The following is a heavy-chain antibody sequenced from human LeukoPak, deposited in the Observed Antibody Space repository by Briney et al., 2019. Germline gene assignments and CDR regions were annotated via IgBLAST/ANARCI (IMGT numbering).Heavy chain of an antibody. CDR3: ARADCSSSSCYTVSH. CDR2: IDSIGDST. D-gene: IGHD2-2*01. Sequence: GGSLRLSCAASGFTFNSYAMQWVRRAPGKGLEFVSVIDSIGDSTYTTNSVKGRFSISRDNSKNTVYLQMDSLRAEDMAIYYCARADCSSSSCYTVSHWGQGTLVTVSS. J-gene: IGHJ4*02. CDR1: GFTFNSYA. V-gene: IGHV3-64*01.